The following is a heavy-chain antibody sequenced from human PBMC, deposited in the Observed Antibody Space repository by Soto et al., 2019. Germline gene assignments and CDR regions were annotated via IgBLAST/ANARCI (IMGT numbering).Heavy chain of an antibody. CDR3: EAEMTFGKLSVV. D-gene: IGHD3-16*02. V-gene: IGHV1-69*01. Sequence: QVQLVQSGAEVKKPGSSVKVSCKASGDTDTNYVISWVRQAPGQGLEWMGGIFPKFGTTYSAQKLQDRLTITADESTSTVYMQLSSVRLDDTAVYYCEAEMTFGKLSVVWGQGTTVTVSS. J-gene: IGHJ6*02. CDR1: GDTDTNYV. CDR2: IFPKFGTT.